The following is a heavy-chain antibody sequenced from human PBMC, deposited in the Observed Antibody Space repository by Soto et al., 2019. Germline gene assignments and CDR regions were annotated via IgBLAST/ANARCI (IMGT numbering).Heavy chain of an antibody. D-gene: IGHD1-26*01. Sequence: EVLLLESGGGLVQPGGSLRLSCEASGFSFSSFAMNWVRQAPGKGLEWVSAIGDSGASTYYADSVKGRFTISRDNSRNTLYLPLNSIRAEDTAVYSCAKGVELDVWGNGTTVTVSS. CDR1: GFSFSSFA. V-gene: IGHV3-23*01. CDR2: IGDSGAST. CDR3: AKGVELDV. J-gene: IGHJ6*04.